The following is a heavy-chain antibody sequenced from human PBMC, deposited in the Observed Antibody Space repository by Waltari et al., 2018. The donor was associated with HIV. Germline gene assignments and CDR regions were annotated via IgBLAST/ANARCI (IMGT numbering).Heavy chain of an antibody. CDR2: SNPIFGTA. D-gene: IGHD3-16*02. J-gene: IGHJ4*02. Sequence: QVQLVQSGAEVKKPGSSVKVSCKASGGTFSNSALSWVRQAPGQGLEWMGGSNPIFGTANYAQKLQGRVTITADESTSTAVMEMSSLRSEDTAVYYCARDFSQTRLGELSERFFDYWGQGTLVTVSS. CDR1: GGTFSNSA. V-gene: IGHV1-69*01. CDR3: ARDFSQTRLGELSERFFDY.